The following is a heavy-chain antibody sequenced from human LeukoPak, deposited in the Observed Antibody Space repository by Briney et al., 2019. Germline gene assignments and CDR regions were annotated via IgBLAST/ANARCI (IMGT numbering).Heavy chain of an antibody. CDR1: GFTVSRHW. D-gene: IGHD3-10*01. Sequence: GRSVRLSCVAAGFTVSRHWIGCVRQEGGEWRGWLANMKEVGGEKDYVDSVKGRFTISRDNGQNSLYLQMNSLRAEDTAVYHCARYRGPTMVRGVIISCYFDYWGQGTLVTVSS. V-gene: IGHV3-7*01. CDR2: MKEVGGEK. J-gene: IGHJ4*02. CDR3: ARYRGPTMVRGVIISCYFDY.